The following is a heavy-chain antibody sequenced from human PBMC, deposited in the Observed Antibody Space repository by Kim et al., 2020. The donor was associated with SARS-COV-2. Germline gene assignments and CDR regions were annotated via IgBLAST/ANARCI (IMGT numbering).Heavy chain of an antibody. CDR3: ARERRVPTYYDSSGYPTALFDY. J-gene: IGHJ4*02. CDR2: IYTSGST. D-gene: IGHD3-22*01. V-gene: IGHV4-61*02. Sequence: SETLSLTCTVSGGSISSGSYYWSWIRQPAGKGLEWIGRIYTSGSTNYNPSLKSRVTISVDTSKNQFSLKLSSVTAADTAVYYCARERRVPTYYDSSGYPTALFDYWGQGTLVTVSS. CDR1: GGSISSGSYY.